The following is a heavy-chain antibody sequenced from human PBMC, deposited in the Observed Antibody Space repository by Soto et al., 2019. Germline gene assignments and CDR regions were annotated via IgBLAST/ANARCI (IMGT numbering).Heavy chain of an antibody. CDR1: GGSISDFY. CDR3: ARGETTTWYYGY. V-gene: IGHV4-59*01. Sequence: PSETLSLTCSVSGGSISDFYWTWVRQNAGRQLEYIGFVHYGGHRDYNPSLESRVTISMDKSKNQFSLHLSSVTAADTAVYYCARGETTTWYYGYWGQGILVTVSS. CDR2: VHYGGHR. J-gene: IGHJ4*02. D-gene: IGHD3-3*01.